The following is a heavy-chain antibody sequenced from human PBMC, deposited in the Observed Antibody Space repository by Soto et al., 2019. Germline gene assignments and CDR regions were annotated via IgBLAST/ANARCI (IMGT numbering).Heavy chain of an antibody. Sequence: ASVKVSCKASGYTFTSYYMHWVRQAPGQGLEWMGIINPSGGSTSYAQKFQGRVTMTRDTSTSTVYMELSSLRSEDTAVYYCARDGSGSSSSPSIATASQGLDYWGQGTLVTVSS. CDR1: GYTFTSYY. D-gene: IGHD6-6*01. V-gene: IGHV1-46*01. CDR3: ARDGSGSSSSPSIATASQGLDY. J-gene: IGHJ4*02. CDR2: INPSGGST.